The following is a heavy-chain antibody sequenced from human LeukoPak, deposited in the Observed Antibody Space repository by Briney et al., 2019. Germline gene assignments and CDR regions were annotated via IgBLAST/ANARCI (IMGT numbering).Heavy chain of an antibody. CDR3: ARVGTYYYDSSGEFDY. CDR2: IYYSGST. J-gene: IGHJ4*02. CDR1: GGSISSYY. Sequence: SETLSLTCTVSGGSISSYYWSWIRQPPGKGLEWIGYIYYSGSTNYNPSLKSRVTISVDTSKNQFSLKLSSVTAADTAVYYCARVGTYYYDSSGEFDYWGQGTLVTVSS. V-gene: IGHV4-59*01. D-gene: IGHD3-22*01.